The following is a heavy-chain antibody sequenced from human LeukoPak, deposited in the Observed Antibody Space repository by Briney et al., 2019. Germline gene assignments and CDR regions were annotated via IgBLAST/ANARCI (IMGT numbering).Heavy chain of an antibody. J-gene: IGHJ2*01. CDR3: ARHPSDPYWYFDL. CDR1: GGSISSYY. CDR2: IYYSGST. Sequence: SETLSLTCTVSGGSISSYYWSWIRQPPGKGLEWIGYIYYSGSTNYNPSLKSRVTISVDTSKNQFSLKLSSVTAADTAVYYCARHPSDPYWYFDLWGRGTLVTVSS. V-gene: IGHV4-59*08.